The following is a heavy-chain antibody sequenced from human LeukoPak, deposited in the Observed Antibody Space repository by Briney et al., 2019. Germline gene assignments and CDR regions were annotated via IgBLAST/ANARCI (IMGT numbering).Heavy chain of an antibody. CDR3: ARDGRFGELTH. CDR2: ISYDGSNK. V-gene: IGHV3-30-3*01. D-gene: IGHD3-10*01. Sequence: GGSLRLSCAASGFTFSSYAMHWVRQAPGKGLEWVAVISYDGSNKYYADSVKGRFTISRDNSKNTLYLQMNSLRAEDTAVYYCARDGRFGELTHWGQGTLVTVSS. J-gene: IGHJ4*02. CDR1: GFTFSSYA.